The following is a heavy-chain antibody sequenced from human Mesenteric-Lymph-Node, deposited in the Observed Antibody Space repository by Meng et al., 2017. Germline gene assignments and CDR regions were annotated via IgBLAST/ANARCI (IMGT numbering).Heavy chain of an antibody. CDR1: RFIFSDYT. CDR3: LKGGWGKTLDV. CDR2: ISGRGEIT. V-gene: IGHV3-23*01. J-gene: IGHJ3*01. Sequence: GESLKISCAASRFIFSDYTMTWVRQAPGKGLEWVWSISGRGEITYYADSVKGRFTVSRDNSKSVLTLQVSSLRVEDTAEYFCLKGGWGKTLDVWGQGTMVTVSS. D-gene: IGHD3-10*01.